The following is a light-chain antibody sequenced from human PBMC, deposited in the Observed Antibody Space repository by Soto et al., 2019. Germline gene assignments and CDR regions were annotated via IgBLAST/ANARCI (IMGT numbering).Light chain of an antibody. CDR1: SSDVGGYNH. CDR3: SSYTSSSPV. CDR2: DVS. Sequence: QSALTQPASVSGSPGQSITISCTGTSSDVGGYNHVSWYQQHPGKAPKLMIYDVSKRPSGVSNRFSGSKSGNTASLTISGIQAEDDADYCCSSYTSSSPVFGGGTKLTVL. J-gene: IGLJ2*01. V-gene: IGLV2-14*01.